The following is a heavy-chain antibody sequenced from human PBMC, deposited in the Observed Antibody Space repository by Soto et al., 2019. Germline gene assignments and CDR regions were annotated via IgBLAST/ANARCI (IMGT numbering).Heavy chain of an antibody. D-gene: IGHD2-15*01. Sequence: QVQLQESGPGLVKPSQTLSLTCTVSGGSISSGGYYWSWIRQHPGKGLEWIGYIYYSGSTYYNPSLKSRVTISVDTSKNQFSLKLSSVTAADTAVYYCARIVGSCLARGGSCQTRAFDIWGQGTMVTVSS. CDR1: GGSISSGGYY. J-gene: IGHJ3*02. CDR2: IYYSGST. CDR3: ARIVGSCLARGGSCQTRAFDI. V-gene: IGHV4-31*03.